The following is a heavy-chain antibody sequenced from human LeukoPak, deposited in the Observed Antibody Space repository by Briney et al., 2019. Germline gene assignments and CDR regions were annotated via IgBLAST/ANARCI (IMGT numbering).Heavy chain of an antibody. J-gene: IGHJ4*02. Sequence: GGSLRLSCEASGFTFSRYWMNWVRQAPGKGLEWVANIKQDGSAKYYVCFVKGRFISCSNNDKNSLYLQMSSLRAEDTAIYFCARDRGSPGPLQLFDYWGQGTLVPVSS. V-gene: IGHV3-7*01. CDR1: GFTFSRYW. CDR3: ARDRGSPGPLQLFDY. D-gene: IGHD1-7*01. CDR2: IKQDGSAK.